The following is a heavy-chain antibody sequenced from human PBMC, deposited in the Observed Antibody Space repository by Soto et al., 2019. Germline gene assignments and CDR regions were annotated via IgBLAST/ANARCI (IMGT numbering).Heavy chain of an antibody. J-gene: IGHJ4*02. V-gene: IGHV1-8*01. CDR1: GYSFISYG. CDR2: MNAKNGNT. Sequence: GASVKVSCKASGYSFISYGINWVRQATGQGLEWMGWMNAKNGNTGYAQRFQGRVTMTRDTSTNTAYMELSSLGSEDTAAYYCARGTSYKNFDYWAQGTLVTVSS. CDR3: ARGTSYKNFDY. D-gene: IGHD1-20*01.